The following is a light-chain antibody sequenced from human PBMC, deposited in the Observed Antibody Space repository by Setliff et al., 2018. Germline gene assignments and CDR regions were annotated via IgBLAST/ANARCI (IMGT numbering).Light chain of an antibody. V-gene: IGKV3-15*01. CDR2: RAS. J-gene: IGKJ2*01. CDR1: QDIDNN. Sequence: EIVMTQSPAILSASPGETATLSCRASQDIDNNLAWYQQKPGQTPKLLIYRASTRATGVPARFSAAGSGTHFTLTITNVQSEDFTLYFCQQYNNWPPEHTFGQGTKVDIK. CDR3: QQYNNWPPEHT.